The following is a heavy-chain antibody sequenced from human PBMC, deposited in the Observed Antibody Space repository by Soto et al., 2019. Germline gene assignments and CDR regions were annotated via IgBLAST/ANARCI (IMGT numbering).Heavy chain of an antibody. D-gene: IGHD1-1*01. Sequence: PGGALRLSWAASGVTFSRYSMNWVRQAPGKGLEWVSSISGGSEYLIYADSVRGRFTISRDNAQNSLFLQMNSLRAEDTAVYYCARFETSAATTCLENWGQGSLVTVSS. V-gene: IGHV3-21*01. CDR2: ISGGSEYL. CDR1: GVTFSRYS. J-gene: IGHJ4*02. CDR3: ARFETSAATTCLEN.